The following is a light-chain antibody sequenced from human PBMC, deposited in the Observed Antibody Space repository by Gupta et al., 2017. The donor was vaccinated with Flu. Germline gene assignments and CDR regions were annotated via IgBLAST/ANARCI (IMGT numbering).Light chain of an antibody. CDR3: QQYNNWPPAFT. Sequence: EIVMTQSPSTLSVSTGERATLSCSASQSVSTSLAWYQQQPAQAPSLLIYGASTRATDIPARFSGSGSGTEFTLTISSLQSEDFAVYYCQQYNNWPPAFTFGPGTKVDIK. CDR2: GAS. J-gene: IGKJ3*01. V-gene: IGKV3-15*01. CDR1: QSVSTS.